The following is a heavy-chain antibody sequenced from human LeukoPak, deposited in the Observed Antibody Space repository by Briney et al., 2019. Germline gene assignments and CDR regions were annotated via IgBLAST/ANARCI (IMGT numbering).Heavy chain of an antibody. Sequence: AETLSLTCAVSGGYVNRGTFFWTWIRKPPGKGLEWIGYISNSGSTNYHPSLKSRVTISSDTSKTQFSLKLTSMTAADTAVYYCGRETIAATGTSVFFDYWGQGTLVTVSS. V-gene: IGHV4-61*01. CDR3: GRETIAATGTSVFFDY. D-gene: IGHD6-13*01. J-gene: IGHJ4*02. CDR1: GGYVNRGTFF. CDR2: ISNSGST.